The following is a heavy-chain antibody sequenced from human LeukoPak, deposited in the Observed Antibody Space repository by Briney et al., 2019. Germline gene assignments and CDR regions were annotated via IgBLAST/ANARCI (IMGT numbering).Heavy chain of an antibody. V-gene: IGHV3-23*01. CDR1: GFTFSSNG. CDR3: AKNRGGPHDAFDI. CDR2: ISGSGGST. J-gene: IGHJ3*02. Sequence: GGSLRLSCAVSGFTFSSNGMSWVRQAPGKGLDWVSVISGSGGSTYYADSVKGRFTISRDNSKNTLYLQMNSLRAEDTAVYYCAKNRGGPHDAFDIWGQGTMVTVSS. D-gene: IGHD2-15*01.